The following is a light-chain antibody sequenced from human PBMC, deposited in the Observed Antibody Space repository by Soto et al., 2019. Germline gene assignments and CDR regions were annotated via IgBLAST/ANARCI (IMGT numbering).Light chain of an antibody. CDR3: KSYAGSNTYV. Sequence: QSALTQPPSASGSPGQSVTISCTGTKNDIGVYDVVSWYQHHPGKAPRLIIYEVVKRPSGVPDRFSGSKSGNTASLTVSGLQAADEADYFCKSYAGSNTYVFGSGTKLTVL. J-gene: IGLJ1*01. CDR2: EVV. CDR1: KNDIGVYDV. V-gene: IGLV2-8*01.